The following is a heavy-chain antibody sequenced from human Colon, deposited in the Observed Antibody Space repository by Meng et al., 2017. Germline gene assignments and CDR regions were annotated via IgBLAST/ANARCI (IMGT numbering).Heavy chain of an antibody. Sequence: GESLKISCAASGFTFSNYWMHCVRQVPGQGLVYVSRINSDGSRTDYADAVKGRFTISRDNADNTLYLQMNSLRADDTGVYYCARAMTTTILNWLDPWGQGTRVTVSS. CDR2: INSDGSRT. V-gene: IGHV3-74*01. D-gene: IGHD5-24*01. CDR3: ARAMTTTILNWLDP. J-gene: IGHJ5*02. CDR1: GFTFSNYW.